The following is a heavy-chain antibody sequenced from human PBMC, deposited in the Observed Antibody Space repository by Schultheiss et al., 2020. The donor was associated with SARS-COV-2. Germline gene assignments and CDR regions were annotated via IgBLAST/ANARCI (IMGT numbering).Heavy chain of an antibody. V-gene: IGHV4-34*01. J-gene: IGHJ4*02. Sequence: SETLSLTCTVSGGSISSYYWSWIRQPPGKGLEWIGEINHSGSTNYNPSLKSRVTISVDTSKNQFSLKLSSVTAADTAVYYCATMPWTTVTTGGPFDYWGQGTLVTISS. D-gene: IGHD4-11*01. CDR2: INHSGST. CDR1: GGSISSYY. CDR3: ATMPWTTVTTGGPFDY.